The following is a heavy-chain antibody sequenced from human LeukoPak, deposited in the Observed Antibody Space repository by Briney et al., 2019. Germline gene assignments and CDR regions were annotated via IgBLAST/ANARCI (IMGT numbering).Heavy chain of an antibody. V-gene: IGHV3-21*01. CDR3: ARARSGSYPYYYGMDV. CDR1: GFTFSSYS. Sequence: GGSLRLSCAASGFTFSSYSMNWVRQAPGKGLEWVSSISSSSSYIYYADSVKGRFTISRDNAKNSLYLQMNSLRAEDTAVYYCARARSGSYPYYYGMDVWGQGTTVTVSS. CDR2: ISSSSSYI. J-gene: IGHJ6*02. D-gene: IGHD1-26*01.